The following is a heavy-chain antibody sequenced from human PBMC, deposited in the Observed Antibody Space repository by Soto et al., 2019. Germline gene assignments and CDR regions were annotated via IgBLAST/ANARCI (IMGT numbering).Heavy chain of an antibody. J-gene: IGHJ6*03. CDR1: GVTFSTYW. D-gene: IGHD6-13*01. V-gene: IGHV3-74*01. CDR2: INSDGSSA. CDR3: ATWYPEYYYYYYMNV. Sequence: EVQLVESGGGLVQPGGSLRLSCAASGVTFSTYWMHWVRQAPGKGLVWVSRINSDGSSATYADSVRGRFTISRDNAKNTLYLQMNSLRAEDTAVYYYATWYPEYYYYYYMNVWGKGTTVTVSS.